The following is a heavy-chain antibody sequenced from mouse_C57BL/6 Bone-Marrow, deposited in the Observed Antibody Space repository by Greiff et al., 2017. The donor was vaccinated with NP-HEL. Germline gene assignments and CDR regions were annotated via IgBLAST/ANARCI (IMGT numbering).Heavy chain of an antibody. J-gene: IGHJ4*01. CDR3: ARATYDDYDGAMDY. Sequence: EVQLQQSGPELVKPGPSVKISCKASGYTFTDYYMNWVQQSHGKSLEWIGDINPNNGGTSYNQKFKGKATLTVDKSSSTAYMELRSLTSEDSAVYYCARATYDDYDGAMDYWGQGTSVTVSS. V-gene: IGHV1-26*01. D-gene: IGHD2-4*01. CDR2: INPNNGGT. CDR1: GYTFTDYY.